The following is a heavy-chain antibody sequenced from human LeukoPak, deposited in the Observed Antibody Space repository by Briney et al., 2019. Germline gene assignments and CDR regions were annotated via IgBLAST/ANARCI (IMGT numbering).Heavy chain of an antibody. D-gene: IGHD2-15*01. CDR3: ARDSDCSGGSCYRLGFDY. V-gene: IGHV1-69*04. CDR1: GGTFSSYA. CDR2: IIPILGIA. Sequence: SVKVSCKASGGTFSSYAISWVRQAPGQGLEWMGRIIPILGIANYAQKFQGRVTITADKSTSTAYMELNSLRAEDTAVYYCARDSDCSGGSCYRLGFDYWGQGTLVTVSS. J-gene: IGHJ4*02.